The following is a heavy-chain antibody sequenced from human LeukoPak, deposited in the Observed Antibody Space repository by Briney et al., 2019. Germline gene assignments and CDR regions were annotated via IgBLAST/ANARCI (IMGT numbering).Heavy chain of an antibody. V-gene: IGHV3-21*01. CDR3: ARDLSRYGDYIDY. CDR1: GFTFSSYS. J-gene: IGHJ4*02. Sequence: PGGSLRLSCAASGFTFSSYSMNWVRQAPGKGLEWVSSISSSSSYIYYADSVKGRFTISRDNAKNSLYLQMNSQRAEDTAVYYCARDLSRYGDYIDYWGQGTLATVSS. CDR2: ISSSSSYI. D-gene: IGHD4-17*01.